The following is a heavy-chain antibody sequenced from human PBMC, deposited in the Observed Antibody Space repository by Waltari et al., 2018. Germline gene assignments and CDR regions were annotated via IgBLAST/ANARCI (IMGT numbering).Heavy chain of an antibody. J-gene: IGHJ4*02. Sequence: QVQLQQWGAGLLKPSETLSLTCAVYGGSFSGYYWSWIRQPPGKGLEWIGEINPSGSTNYNPSLKSRVTISVDTSKNQFSLKLSSVTAADTAVYYCARGFKYYDFWSVPFDYWGQGTLVTVSS. V-gene: IGHV4-34*01. CDR3: ARGFKYYDFWSVPFDY. D-gene: IGHD3-3*01. CDR2: INPSGST. CDR1: GGSFSGYY.